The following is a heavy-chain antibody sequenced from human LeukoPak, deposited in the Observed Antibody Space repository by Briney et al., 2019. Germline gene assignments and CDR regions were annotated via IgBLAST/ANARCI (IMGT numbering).Heavy chain of an antibody. V-gene: IGHV3-23*01. CDR1: GFTFSSYA. Sequence: PGGSLRLSCAASGFTFSSYAMSWVRQAPGQGLEWVSAISGSGGSTYYADSVKGRFTISRDNSKNTLYLQMNGLRAEDTAVYYCARAAGETETFDYWGQGTLVTVSS. CDR2: ISGSGGST. J-gene: IGHJ4*02. CDR3: ARAAGETETFDY.